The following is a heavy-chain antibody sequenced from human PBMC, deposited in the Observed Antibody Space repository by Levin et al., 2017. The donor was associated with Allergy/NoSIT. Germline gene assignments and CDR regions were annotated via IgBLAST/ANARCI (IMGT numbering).Heavy chain of an antibody. CDR3: ARGAESVDYYGLDV. CDR2: IYESGST. Sequence: SETLSLTCTVSGDSISRGDFHWTWIRQTPGKGLEWIGYIYESGSTYYNPSLRSRVGMSVDTSKNQFSLKLFSVTAADTAIDSCARGAESVDYYGLDVWGQGTMVTVSS. CDR1: GDSISRGDFH. D-gene: IGHD4-23*01. J-gene: IGHJ6*02. V-gene: IGHV4-30-4*01.